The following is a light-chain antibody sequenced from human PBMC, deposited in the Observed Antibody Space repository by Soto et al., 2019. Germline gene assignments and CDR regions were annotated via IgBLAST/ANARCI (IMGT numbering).Light chain of an antibody. J-gene: IGKJ5*01. CDR3: QQLDSYPRT. CDR1: QGISNF. V-gene: IGKV1-9*01. CDR2: AAS. Sequence: DIQLTQSPSFLSASVGDRVTITCRASQGISNFLAWYQQKPGKAPELLIYAASTLQSGVPSRFSGGGSGTEFTLTISSLQPEDFATYYCQQLDSYPRTFGQGTRLEIK.